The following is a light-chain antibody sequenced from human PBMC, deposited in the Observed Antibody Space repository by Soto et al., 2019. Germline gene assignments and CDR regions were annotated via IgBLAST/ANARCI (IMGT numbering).Light chain of an antibody. V-gene: IGLV7-46*01. CDR2: DTG. Sequence: QAVVTQEPSLTVSPGGTVTLTCGSSTGAVTSGHYPYWFQQKPGQAPRTLIYDTGYKHPWTPARFSGSLLGGNAALTLSGAQPEDEAEYYCLLSYSGARVFGGGTQLTVL. CDR3: LLSYSGARV. CDR1: TGAVTSGHY. J-gene: IGLJ3*02.